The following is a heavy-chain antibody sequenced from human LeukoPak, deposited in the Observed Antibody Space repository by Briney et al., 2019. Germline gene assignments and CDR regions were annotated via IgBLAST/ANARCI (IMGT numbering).Heavy chain of an antibody. Sequence: PSETLSLTCTVSGGSISSYYWSWIRQPPGKGLECIGYIYYSGSTNYNPSLKSRVTISIDTSKNQFSLKLSSVTAAGTAVYYCARYYSSNWYFDYWGQGALVTVSS. CDR3: ARYYSSNWYFDY. J-gene: IGHJ4*02. V-gene: IGHV4-59*08. D-gene: IGHD6-13*01. CDR1: GGSISSYY. CDR2: IYYSGST.